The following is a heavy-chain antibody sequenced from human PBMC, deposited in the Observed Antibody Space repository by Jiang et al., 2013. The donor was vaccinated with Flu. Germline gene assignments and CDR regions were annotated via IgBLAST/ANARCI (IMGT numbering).Heavy chain of an antibody. CDR3: AREGDFAPNMVYYYGMDV. CDR1: GGTFSSYA. Sequence: SGAEVKKPGSSVKVSCKASGGTFSSYAISWVRQAPGQGLEWMGRIIPILGIANYAQKFQGRVTITADKSTSTAYMELSSLRSEDTAVYYCAREGDFAPNMVYYYGMDVWGQGTTVTVSS. V-gene: IGHV1-69*04. CDR2: IIPILGIA. D-gene: IGHD2-21*01. J-gene: IGHJ6*02.